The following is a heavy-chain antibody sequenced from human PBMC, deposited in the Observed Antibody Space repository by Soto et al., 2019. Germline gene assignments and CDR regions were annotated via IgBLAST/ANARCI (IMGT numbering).Heavy chain of an antibody. J-gene: IGHJ5*02. Sequence: QVQLVQSGAEVKKPGSSVKVSCKASGGTFSSYAISWVRQAPGQGLEWMGGIIPIFGTANYAQRFQGRVTITADESTSTAYMELSSLRSEDTAVYYCARDRDYYGSGSYYRWFDPWGQGTLVTVSS. D-gene: IGHD3-10*01. CDR3: ARDRDYYGSGSYYRWFDP. CDR1: GGTFSSYA. CDR2: IIPIFGTA. V-gene: IGHV1-69*12.